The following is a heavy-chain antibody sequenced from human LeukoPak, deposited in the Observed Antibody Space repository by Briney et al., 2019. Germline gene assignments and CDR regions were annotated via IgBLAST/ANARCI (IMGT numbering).Heavy chain of an antibody. CDR1: GFTFSSYG. Sequence: GGSLRLSCAASGFTFSSYGMHWVRQAPGKGLEWVAVISYDGSNKYYADSVKGRFTISRDNSKNTLYLQMNSLRAEDTAVYYCAKEGDSSGWYPHYYYYMDVWGKGTTVTVSS. CDR3: AKEGDSSGWYPHYYYYMDV. D-gene: IGHD6-19*01. CDR2: ISYDGSNK. J-gene: IGHJ6*03. V-gene: IGHV3-30*18.